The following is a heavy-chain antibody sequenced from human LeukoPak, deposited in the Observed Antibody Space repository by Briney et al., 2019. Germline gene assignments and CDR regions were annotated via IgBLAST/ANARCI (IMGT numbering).Heavy chain of an antibody. Sequence: GGSLRLSCAASGFTFSSYAMSWVRQAPGKGLEWVSVISGSGGSTYYADSVKGRFTISRDNSKNTLYLQMNSLRAEDKAVVYFAKSPSSWYYFDYWGQGTLVTVSS. CDR1: GFTFSSYA. CDR3: AKSPSSWYYFDY. J-gene: IGHJ4*02. CDR2: ISGSGGST. D-gene: IGHD6-13*01. V-gene: IGHV3-23*01.